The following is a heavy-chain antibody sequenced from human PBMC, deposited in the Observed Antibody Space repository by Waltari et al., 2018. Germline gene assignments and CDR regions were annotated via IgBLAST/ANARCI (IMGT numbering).Heavy chain of an antibody. CDR2: VHRSGIT. CDR1: GDSMGSMDW. V-gene: IGHV4-4*02. J-gene: IGHJ4*02. D-gene: IGHD5-12*01. CDR3: ARDRGRGMYLDS. Sequence: QLQQSGPGLVKPSESLTLTCAVSGDSMGSMDWWSWVRQSPGKGLEWLGQVHRSGITMSNRSRASRGTISIDRSNNQVSLKVAFPTVADTAMYYCARDRGRGMYLDSWGQGTLVTVSP.